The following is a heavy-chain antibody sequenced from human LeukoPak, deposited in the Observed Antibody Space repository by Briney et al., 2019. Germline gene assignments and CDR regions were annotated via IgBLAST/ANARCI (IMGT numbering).Heavy chain of an antibody. CDR1: GGSISSYY. V-gene: IGHV4-59*01. Sequence: SETLSLTCTVSGGSISSYYWSWIRQPPGKGLEWIGYIYYSGSTNYNPSLKSRVIISVDTSKNQFSLKLSSVTAADTAVYYCATDGNFDLWGRGTLVTVSS. J-gene: IGHJ2*01. D-gene: IGHD1-26*01. CDR2: IYYSGST. CDR3: ATDGNFDL.